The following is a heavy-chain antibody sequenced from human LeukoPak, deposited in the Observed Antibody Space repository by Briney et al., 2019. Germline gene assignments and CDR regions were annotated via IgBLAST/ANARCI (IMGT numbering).Heavy chain of an antibody. CDR3: AIVEAGCSSTSCYDY. CDR1: GGPFSSYT. J-gene: IGHJ4*02. V-gene: IGHV1-69*02. CDR2: IIPILGIA. Sequence: SVKVSFKASGGPFSSYTISWVRQAPGQGLEWMGRIIPILGIANYAQKFQGRVTITADKSTSTAYMELSSLRSEDTAVYYCAIVEAGCSSTSCYDYWGQGTLVTVSS. D-gene: IGHD2-2*01.